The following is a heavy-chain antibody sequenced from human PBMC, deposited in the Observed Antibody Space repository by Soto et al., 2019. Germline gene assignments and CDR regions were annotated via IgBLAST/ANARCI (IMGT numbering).Heavy chain of an antibody. CDR2: ISGSGGST. V-gene: IGHV3-23*01. CDR1: GFTFSSYA. D-gene: IGHD5-18*01. Sequence: PGGSLRLSCAASGFTFSSYAMSWVRQAPGKGLEWVSAISGSGGSTYYADSVKGRFTISRDNSKNTLYLQMNSLRSDDTAVYYCARDKVPDTAMVYYYCYGMDVWGQGTTVTVSS. J-gene: IGHJ6*02. CDR3: ARDKVPDTAMVYYYCYGMDV.